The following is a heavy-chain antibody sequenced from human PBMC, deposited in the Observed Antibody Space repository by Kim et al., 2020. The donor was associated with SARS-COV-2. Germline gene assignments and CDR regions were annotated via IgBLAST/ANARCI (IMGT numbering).Heavy chain of an antibody. CDR2: ISYDGSNK. CDR3: ARERGRMVAALDY. J-gene: IGHJ4*02. CDR1: GFTFSSYA. Sequence: GGSLRLSCAASGFTFSSYAMHWVRQAPGKGLEWVAVISYDGSNKYYVDSVKGRFTISRDNSKNTLYLQMNSLRAEDTAVYYYARERGRMVAALDYWGQGTLVTVSS. D-gene: IGHD2-15*01. V-gene: IGHV3-30*04.